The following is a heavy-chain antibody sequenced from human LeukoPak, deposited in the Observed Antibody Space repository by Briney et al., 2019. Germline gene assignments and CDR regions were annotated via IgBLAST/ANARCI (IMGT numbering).Heavy chain of an antibody. Sequence: SETLSLTCTASGGSISSYYWSWIRQPPGKGLEWIGYIYYSGSTNYNPSLKSRVTISVDTSKNQFSLKLSSVTAADTAVYYCASTAPGYSSGEYFQHWGQGTLVTVSS. CDR2: IYYSGST. CDR3: ASTAPGYSSGEYFQH. V-gene: IGHV4-59*01. D-gene: IGHD6-19*01. CDR1: GGSISSYY. J-gene: IGHJ1*01.